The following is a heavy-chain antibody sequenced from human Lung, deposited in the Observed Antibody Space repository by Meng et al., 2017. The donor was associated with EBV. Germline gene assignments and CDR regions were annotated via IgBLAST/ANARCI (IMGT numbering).Heavy chain of an antibody. CDR1: GYTFTSYA. D-gene: IGHD6-19*01. V-gene: IGHV7-4-1*02. CDR2: INTNTGNP. CDR3: ARDKIAVAGITGDY. J-gene: IGHJ4*02. Sequence: QGELGQSGSELKKPGASVKFSCKASGYTFTSYAMNWVRQAPGRGLEWMGWINTNTGNPTYAQGFTGRFVFSLDTSVSTAYLQISSLKAEDTAVYYCARDKIAVAGITGDYWGRGTLVTVSS.